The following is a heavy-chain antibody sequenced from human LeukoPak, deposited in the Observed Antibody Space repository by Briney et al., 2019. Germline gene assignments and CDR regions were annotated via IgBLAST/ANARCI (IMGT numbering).Heavy chain of an antibody. CDR3: ARQVVPGAFDI. Sequence: SETLSLTCTVSGFSISSGYYWGWIRQPPGKGLEWIGYIYHTGSTYYNPSLKSRVTISVDTSKNQFSLKLSSVTAADTAVYYCARQVVPGAFDIWGQGTMVTVSS. CDR2: IYHTGST. D-gene: IGHD2-15*01. CDR1: GFSISSGYY. V-gene: IGHV4-38-2*02. J-gene: IGHJ3*02.